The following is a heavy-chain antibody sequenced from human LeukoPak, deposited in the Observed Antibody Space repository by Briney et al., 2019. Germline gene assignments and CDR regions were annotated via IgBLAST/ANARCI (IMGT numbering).Heavy chain of an antibody. CDR3: ARGLPGGSYRGYNWFDP. J-gene: IGHJ5*02. CDR2: INHSGST. V-gene: IGHV4-34*01. CDR1: GGSFSGYY. D-gene: IGHD3-16*02. Sequence: SDTLSLTCAVYGGSFSGYYWSWIRQPPGKGLEWIGEINHSGSTNYNPSLKSRVTISVDTSKNQFSLKLSSVTTADTAVYYCARGLPGGSYRGYNWFDPWGQGTLVTVSS.